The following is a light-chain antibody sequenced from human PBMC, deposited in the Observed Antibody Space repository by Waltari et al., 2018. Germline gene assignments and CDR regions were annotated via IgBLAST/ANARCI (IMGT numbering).Light chain of an antibody. CDR3: QQYKSWPLT. CDR2: GIS. CDR1: QSLGSF. Sequence: EIVMTQSPATLSVSPGERVTLSCRASQSLGSFLAWYQQKLGQAPRLLISGISTRATGIPARFSGSGSGTDFTLTIRSLESEDFAVYYCQQYKSWPLTFGPGTKVDIK. J-gene: IGKJ3*01. V-gene: IGKV3-15*01.